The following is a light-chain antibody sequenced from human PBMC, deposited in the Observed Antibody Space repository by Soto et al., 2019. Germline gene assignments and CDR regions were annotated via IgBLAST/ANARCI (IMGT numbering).Light chain of an antibody. J-gene: IGKJ1*01. CDR2: DAS. V-gene: IGKV1-5*01. Sequence: DIQMTQSPSTLSASAGDRVTITCRASQSISIWLAWYQQKPGKAPKLLIYDASSLESGVPSRFSGSGSGTEFTLTISSLQPDDFATYYCQQYNSYLWTFGQGTKVEIK. CDR1: QSISIW. CDR3: QQYNSYLWT.